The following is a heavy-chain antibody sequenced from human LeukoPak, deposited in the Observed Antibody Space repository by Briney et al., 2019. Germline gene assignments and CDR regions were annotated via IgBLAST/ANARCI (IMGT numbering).Heavy chain of an antibody. CDR1: GFTFSNYW. D-gene: IGHD3-22*01. CDR2: INSDGINT. V-gene: IGHV3-74*01. J-gene: IGHJ4*02. CDR3: ARVGSSGYYYGY. Sequence: GGSLRLSCAASGFTFSNYWMHWVRQAPGKGLVWVSRINSDGINTSYADSVKGRFTISRDNAKNTLNLQMNSLRAEDTAVYYCARVGSSGYYYGYWGQGTLVTVSS.